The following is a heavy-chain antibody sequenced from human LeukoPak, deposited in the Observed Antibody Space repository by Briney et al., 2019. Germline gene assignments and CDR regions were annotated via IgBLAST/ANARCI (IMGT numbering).Heavy chain of an antibody. D-gene: IGHD5-12*01. J-gene: IGHJ4*02. CDR3: AKDRTYSAYAALDY. CDR1: GFTFDDYS. Sequence: PGRSLRLSCAASGFTFDDYSMHWVRQAPGKGPEWVSGISWNSGSAGYADSVKGRFTISRDSAKNSLYLQMNSLRTEDTALYYCAKDRTYSAYAALDYWGQGTLVTVSS. V-gene: IGHV3-9*01. CDR2: ISWNSGSA.